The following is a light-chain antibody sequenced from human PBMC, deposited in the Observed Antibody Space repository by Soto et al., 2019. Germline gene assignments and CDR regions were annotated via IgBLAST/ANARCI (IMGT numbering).Light chain of an antibody. CDR1: QSVSSSY. V-gene: IGKV3-20*01. CDR3: QQHGSSPRT. CDR2: GAS. Sequence: EIVLTQSPGTLCLSPGERATLSCRASQSVSSSYLAWYQQKPGQAPRLLIYGASSRATGIPDRFSGSGSGTDFTLTISRLEPEDSAVYYCQQHGSSPRTFGQGTKVEIK. J-gene: IGKJ1*01.